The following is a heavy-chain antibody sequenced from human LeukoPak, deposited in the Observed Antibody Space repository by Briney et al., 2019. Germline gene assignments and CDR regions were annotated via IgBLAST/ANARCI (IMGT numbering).Heavy chain of an antibody. Sequence: SVKVSCKPPGGTINDYAVYWVRQAPGQGLEWMARIIPLFGTVNYAQNFQDRLTLSADKSTNTAHMELSSLRFDDTAIYYCATPPPGYSFSNHYYYMDAWGRGTTVTVSS. CDR1: GGTINDYA. D-gene: IGHD1-1*01. V-gene: IGHV1-69*06. CDR2: IIPLFGTV. CDR3: ATPPPGYSFSNHYYYMDA. J-gene: IGHJ6*03.